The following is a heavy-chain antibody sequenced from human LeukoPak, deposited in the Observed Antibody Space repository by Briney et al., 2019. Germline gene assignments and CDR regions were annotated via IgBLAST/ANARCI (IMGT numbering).Heavy chain of an antibody. CDR2: ISYDGSNK. J-gene: IGHJ3*02. V-gene: IGHV3-30-3*01. CDR1: GFTFSSYA. D-gene: IGHD3-3*01. CDR3: ARELGPRYYDFWSGYSSGNAFDI. Sequence: GGSLRLSCAASGFTFSSYAMHWVRQAPGKGLEWVAVISYDGSNKYYADSVKGRFTISRDNSKNTLYLQMNSLRAEDTAVYYCARELGPRYYDFWSGYSSGNAFDIWGQGTMVTVSS.